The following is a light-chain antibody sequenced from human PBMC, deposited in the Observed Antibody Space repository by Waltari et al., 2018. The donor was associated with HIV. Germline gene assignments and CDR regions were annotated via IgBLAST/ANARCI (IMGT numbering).Light chain of an antibody. CDR1: QSINTY. CDR2: AAS. Sequence: DIQMTQSPSSLSASLGDRVTITCRASQSINTYLSWYQQRPGKTPKLLIYAASILQSGVPSRFSGGGSGTDCTLTISSLQPEDFATYYCQQSYSTPYTFCQGTKLEIK. J-gene: IGKJ2*01. CDR3: QQSYSTPYT. V-gene: IGKV1-39*01.